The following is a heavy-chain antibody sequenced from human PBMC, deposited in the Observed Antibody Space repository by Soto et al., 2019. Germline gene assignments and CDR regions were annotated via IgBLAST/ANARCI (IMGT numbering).Heavy chain of an antibody. CDR2: VSGSGGST. Sequence: EVQLLESGGGSVQPGGSLRLSCAASGFTFTSYSLTWVRQAPGKGLEWVSDVSGSGGSTRYADSVKGRFSISRDNSKNTLYLQMNSLRAEDTAVYYCAKGWDISYDSSFQHWGQGTLVTVSS. J-gene: IGHJ1*01. V-gene: IGHV3-23*01. CDR1: GFTFTSYS. CDR3: AKGWDISYDSSFQH. D-gene: IGHD3-22*01.